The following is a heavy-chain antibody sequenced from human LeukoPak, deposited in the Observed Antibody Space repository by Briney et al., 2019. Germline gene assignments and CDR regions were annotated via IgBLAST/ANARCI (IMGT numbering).Heavy chain of an antibody. CDR2: ISYDGSNK. CDR3: ASLYNAGSFDY. CDR1: GGTFSSYA. D-gene: IGHD1-14*01. J-gene: IGHJ4*02. Sequence: SCKASGGTFSSYAMHWVRQAPGKGLEWVAVISYDGSNKYYADSVKGRFTISRDNAKNSLYLQMNSLRAEDTAVYYCASLYNAGSFDYWGQGTLVTVSS. V-gene: IGHV3-30-3*01.